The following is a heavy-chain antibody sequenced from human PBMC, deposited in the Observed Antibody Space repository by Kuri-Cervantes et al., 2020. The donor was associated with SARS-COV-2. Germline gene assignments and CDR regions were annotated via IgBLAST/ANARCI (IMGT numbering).Heavy chain of an antibody. V-gene: IGHV3-13*04. Sequence: GESLKISFAASGFTFCSYDMHWVRQATGKGLEWVSAIGTAGDTYYPGSVKGRFTISRENAKNSLYLQMNSLRAEDTAVYYCARESGYFDWLSYSYYYYYMDVWGKGTTVTVSS. CDR2: IGTAGDT. D-gene: IGHD3-9*01. CDR1: GFTFCSYD. CDR3: ARESGYFDWLSYSYYYYYMDV. J-gene: IGHJ6*03.